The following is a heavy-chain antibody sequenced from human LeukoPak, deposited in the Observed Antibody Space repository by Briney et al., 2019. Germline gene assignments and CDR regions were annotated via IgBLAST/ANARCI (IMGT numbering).Heavy chain of an antibody. CDR3: ARAPGYCSSTSCYTDYYYGMDV. V-gene: IGHV1-18*01. J-gene: IGHJ6*02. CDR1: GYTFTSYG. D-gene: IGHD2-2*02. Sequence: ASVKVSCKASGYTFTSYGISWVRQAPGQGLEWMGWISAYNGNTNYAQKLQGRGTMTTDTSTSTAYMELRSLRSDDTAVYYGARAPGYCSSTSCYTDYYYGMDVWGQGTTVTVSS. CDR2: ISAYNGNT.